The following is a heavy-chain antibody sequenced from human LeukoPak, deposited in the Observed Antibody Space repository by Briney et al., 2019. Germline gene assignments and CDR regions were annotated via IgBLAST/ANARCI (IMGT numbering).Heavy chain of an antibody. Sequence: ASVKVSCKASGYTFTSYGISWVRQAPGQGLEWMGWISAYNGNTTYAQKLQGRVTMTTDTSTSTAYMELRSLRSDDTAVYYCARDLDIVATSNAEGYYYYGMDVWGQGTTVTVSS. CDR1: GYTFTSYG. CDR2: ISAYNGNT. J-gene: IGHJ6*02. CDR3: ARDLDIVATSNAEGYYYYGMDV. V-gene: IGHV1-18*01. D-gene: IGHD5-12*01.